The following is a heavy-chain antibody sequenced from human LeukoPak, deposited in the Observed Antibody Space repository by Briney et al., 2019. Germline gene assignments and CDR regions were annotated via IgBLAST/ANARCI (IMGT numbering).Heavy chain of an antibody. CDR1: GGTFSSYA. J-gene: IGHJ4*02. D-gene: IGHD3-22*01. V-gene: IGHV1-69*13. CDR2: IIPIFGTA. Sequence: ASVKVSCKASGGTFSSYAISWVRQAPGQGLEWMGGIIPIFGTANYAQKFQGRVTITADESTSTAYMELSSLRSEDTAVYYCARGNYYDSSGTGHPSDYWGQGTLVTISS. CDR3: ARGNYYDSSGTGHPSDY.